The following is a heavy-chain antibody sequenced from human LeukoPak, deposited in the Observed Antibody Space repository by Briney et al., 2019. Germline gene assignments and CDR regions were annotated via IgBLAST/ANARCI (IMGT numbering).Heavy chain of an antibody. CDR1: GFTFSSYE. CDR2: ISSSGSTI. V-gene: IGHV3-48*03. J-gene: IGHJ4*02. CDR3: AKVHPKSGHYF. D-gene: IGHD3-3*01. Sequence: GGSLRLSCAASGFTFSSYEMNWVRQAPGKGLEWVSYISSSGSTIYYADSVKGRFTISRDNAKNSLYLQMNSLRAEDTAVYYCAKVHPKSGHYFWGQGTLVTVSS.